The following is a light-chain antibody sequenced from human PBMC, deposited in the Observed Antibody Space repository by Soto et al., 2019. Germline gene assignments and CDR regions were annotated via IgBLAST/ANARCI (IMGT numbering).Light chain of an antibody. CDR1: SSNIGADYD. Sequence: QSVLTQPPSVSGAPGQRGTISCTGSSSNIGADYDVHWYQQLPGRAPKLLIFGNSNRPSGVPDRFSGSKSGTSASLAITGIGVEDEDEYSLKSSERGLSGYVFGTGTKLTVL. CDR3: KSSERGLSGYV. V-gene: IGLV1-40*01. CDR2: GNS. J-gene: IGLJ1*01.